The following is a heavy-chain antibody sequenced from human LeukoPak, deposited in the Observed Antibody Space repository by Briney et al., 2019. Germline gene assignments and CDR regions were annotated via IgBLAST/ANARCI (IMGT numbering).Heavy chain of an antibody. CDR2: INHSGST. D-gene: IGHD6-6*01. J-gene: IGHJ4*02. V-gene: IGHV4-34*01. CDR1: GGSFSGYY. Sequence: QPSETLSLTCAVYGGSFSGYYWSWIRQPPGKGLEWIGEINHSGSTNYNPSLKSRVTMSVDTSKNQFSLKLSSVTAADTAVYYCAREMQEEGVAGRRAFDYWGQGTLVTVSS. CDR3: AREMQEEGVAGRRAFDY.